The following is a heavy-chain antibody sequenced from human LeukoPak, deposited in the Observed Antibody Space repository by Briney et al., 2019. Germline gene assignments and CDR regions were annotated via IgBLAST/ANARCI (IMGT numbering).Heavy chain of an antibody. D-gene: IGHD3-16*02. J-gene: IGHJ3*02. V-gene: IGHV4-39*07. Sequence: SETLSPTCTVSGGSISSSSYYWGWIRQPPGKGLEWIGSIYYSGSTDYNPSLKSRVTISVDTSKNQFSLKLSSVTAADTAVYYCAKDSFFDAFDIWGQGTMVTVSS. CDR2: IYYSGST. CDR1: GGSISSSSYY. CDR3: AKDSFFDAFDI.